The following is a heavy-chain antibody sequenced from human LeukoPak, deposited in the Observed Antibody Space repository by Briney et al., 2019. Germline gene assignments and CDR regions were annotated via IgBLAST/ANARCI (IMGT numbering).Heavy chain of an antibody. Sequence: SQTLSLTCAISGDSVSSNSVAWNWIRQSPSTGLEWLGRTFYRSKWSNDFAVSVKGRITINLDTSKNQFSLQLNSVTPEDTAVYYCARALETGLGTYLDYWGQGALVTVSS. J-gene: IGHJ4*02. V-gene: IGHV6-1*01. CDR1: GDSVSSNSVA. D-gene: IGHD7-27*01. CDR3: ARALETGLGTYLDY. CDR2: TFYRSKWSN.